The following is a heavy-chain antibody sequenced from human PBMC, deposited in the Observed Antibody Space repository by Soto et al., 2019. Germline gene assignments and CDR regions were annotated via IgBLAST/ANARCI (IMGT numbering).Heavy chain of an antibody. D-gene: IGHD1-26*01. CDR1: GGSISSSSYY. Sequence: SETLSLTCTVSGGSISSSSYYWGWIRQPPGKGLEWIGSIYYSGSTYYNPSLKSRVTISVDTSKNQFSLKLSSVTAADTAVYYCAGGSGSPGWFDYWGQGTQVTVSS. J-gene: IGHJ4*02. V-gene: IGHV4-39*01. CDR3: AGGSGSPGWFDY. CDR2: IYYSGST.